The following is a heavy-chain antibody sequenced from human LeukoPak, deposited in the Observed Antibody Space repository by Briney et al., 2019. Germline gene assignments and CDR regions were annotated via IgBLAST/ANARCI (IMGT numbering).Heavy chain of an antibody. CDR3: ARAPRYFDWLSISRPPPLFDY. CDR2: IIPIFGTA. D-gene: IGHD3-9*01. CDR1: GGTFSSYA. Sequence: ASVKVSCKASGGTFSSYAISWVRQAPGQGLEWMGGIIPIFGTANYAQKFQGRVTITADESTSTAYMELSSLRSEDTAVYYCARAPRYFDWLSISRPPPLFDYWGQGTLVTVSS. V-gene: IGHV1-69*13. J-gene: IGHJ4*02.